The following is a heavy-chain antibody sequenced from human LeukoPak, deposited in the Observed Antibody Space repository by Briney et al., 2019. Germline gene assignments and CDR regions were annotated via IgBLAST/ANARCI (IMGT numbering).Heavy chain of an antibody. V-gene: IGHV4-30-2*05. J-gene: IGHJ4*02. CDR1: GGSISSGGYY. CDR2: IYHSGST. CDR3: ARRNGYSSSWSIDY. Sequence: SETLSLTCTVSGGSISSGGYYWSWIRQPPGKGLEWIGYIYHSGSTYYNPSLKSRVTISVDTSKNQFSLKLSSVTAADTAVYYCARRNGYSSSWSIDYWGQGTLVTVSS. D-gene: IGHD6-13*01.